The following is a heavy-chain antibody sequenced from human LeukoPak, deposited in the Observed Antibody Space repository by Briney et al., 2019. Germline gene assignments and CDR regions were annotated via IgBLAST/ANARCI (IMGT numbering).Heavy chain of an antibody. CDR1: GFTFSSYA. V-gene: IGHV3-23*01. CDR2: ISGSGGST. Sequence: GGSLRLSCAASGFTFSSYAMGWVRQAPGKGLEWVSAISGSGGSTYYADSVKGRFTISRDNSKNTLYLQMNSLRAEDTAVYYCAKDLGKWEPQNPDYWGQGTLVTVSS. CDR3: AKDLGKWEPQNPDY. D-gene: IGHD1-26*01. J-gene: IGHJ4*02.